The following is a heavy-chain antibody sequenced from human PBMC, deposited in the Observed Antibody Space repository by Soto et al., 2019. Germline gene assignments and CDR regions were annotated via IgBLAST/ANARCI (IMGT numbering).Heavy chain of an antibody. V-gene: IGHV1-69*04. CDR2: IFPLLAMV. CDR1: GGDLTNSG. CDR3: AKEDVTGFKS. D-gene: IGHD1-20*01. Sequence: QVHLVQSGAEMKKPGSSVKVSCKVSGGDLTNSGISCVRQAPGQGLEWMGGIFPLLAMVDYSQKFQGRVTITADESTNTAYVDLGSLQSDDTAVYYCAKEDVTGFKSWVQGTLVIVSS. J-gene: IGHJ4*02.